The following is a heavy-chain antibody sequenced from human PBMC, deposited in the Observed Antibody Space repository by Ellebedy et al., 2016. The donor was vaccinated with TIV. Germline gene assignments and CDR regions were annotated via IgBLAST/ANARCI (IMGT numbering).Heavy chain of an antibody. Sequence: PGGSLRLSCAASGVTFRKYAMHWVRQAPGKGLEWVSIVSYDGGDKNYADSVKGRFTISRDNSENTIYLQINSLRAEDTAVYYCARLGESFGFDSWGQGALVTVSS. J-gene: IGHJ4*02. V-gene: IGHV3-30*01. CDR1: GVTFRKYA. D-gene: IGHD1-26*01. CDR3: ARLGESFGFDS. CDR2: VSYDGGDK.